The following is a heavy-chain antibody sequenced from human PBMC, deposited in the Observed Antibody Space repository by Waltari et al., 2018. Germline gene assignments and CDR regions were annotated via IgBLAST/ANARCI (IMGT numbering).Heavy chain of an antibody. CDR1: GGSFSGYY. CDR2: INHSGST. J-gene: IGHJ4*02. V-gene: IGHV4-34*01. D-gene: IGHD1-26*01. CDR3: ARLSRGFFDY. Sequence: QVQLQQWGAGLWKPSETLSLTCAVYGGSFSGYYWSWIRQPPGKGLEWIGEINHSGSTNYNPSLKSRVTISVDTSKNQFSLKLSSVTAADTAVYYCARLSRGFFDYWGQGTLVTVSS.